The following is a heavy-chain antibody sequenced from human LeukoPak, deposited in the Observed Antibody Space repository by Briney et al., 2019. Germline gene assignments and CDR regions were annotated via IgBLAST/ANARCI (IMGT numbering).Heavy chain of an antibody. D-gene: IGHD4-17*01. CDR2: INPIFGTA. J-gene: IGHJ4*02. CDR1: GGTFSSYA. V-gene: IGHV1-69*01. Sequence: ASVKVSCKASGGTFSSYAISWVRQAPGQGLEWMGGINPIFGTANYAQKFQGRVTITADESTSTAYMELSSLRSEDAAVYYCARDHENDYGDVLFDYWGQGTLVTVSS. CDR3: ARDHENDYGDVLFDY.